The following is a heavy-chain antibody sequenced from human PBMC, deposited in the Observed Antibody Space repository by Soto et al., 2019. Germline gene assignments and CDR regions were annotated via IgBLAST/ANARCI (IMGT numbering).Heavy chain of an antibody. CDR1: GYTFTGYG. V-gene: IGHV1-18*04. J-gene: IGHJ4*02. CDR2: ISTYNGNT. Sequence: QVRLVQSGAEVKKPGASVKVSCKASGYTFTGYGISWVRQAPGQGLEWMGWISTYNGNTIYAQKIQGRVTMTTDTSTSTAYVELRSLRSDDTAVYYCAREEGISDWHAFDYWGQGTLVTVSS. CDR3: AREEGISDWHAFDY. D-gene: IGHD6-19*01.